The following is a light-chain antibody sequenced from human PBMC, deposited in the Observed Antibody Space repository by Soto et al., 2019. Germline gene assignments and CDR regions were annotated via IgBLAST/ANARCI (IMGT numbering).Light chain of an antibody. CDR1: SSDVGGYNY. V-gene: IGLV2-14*01. CDR2: EVI. CDR3: SSYTRSSTVL. J-gene: IGLJ3*02. Sequence: QSVLSQPASVSGSPGQSITISCTGSSSDVGGYNYVSWYQQHPGKAPRLMIYEVINRPSGVSNRFSGSKSGNTASLTISWLHAEDEGDYYCSSYTRSSTVLFGGGTKVTVL.